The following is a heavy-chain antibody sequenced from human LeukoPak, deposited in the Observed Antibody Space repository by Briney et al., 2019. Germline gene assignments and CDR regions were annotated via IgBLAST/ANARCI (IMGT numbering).Heavy chain of an antibody. D-gene: IGHD7-27*01. V-gene: IGHV3-23*01. Sequence: GGSLRLSCVASGFTFSKYTMSWVRQAPGKGLEWVSGIYGGGSGSTFYAESVKGRFTISRDNSKNTLYLQMNSLRDEDTAIYYCAKDFTPDGIWGIDYWGRGTLITVSS. CDR1: GFTFSKYT. J-gene: IGHJ4*02. CDR3: AKDFTPDGIWGIDY. CDR2: IYGGGSGST.